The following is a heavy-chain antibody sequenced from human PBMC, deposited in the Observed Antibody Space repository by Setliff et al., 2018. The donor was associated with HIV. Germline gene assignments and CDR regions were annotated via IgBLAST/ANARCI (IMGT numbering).Heavy chain of an antibody. V-gene: IGHV4-39*07. Sequence: SETLSLTCTVSGDSFSSNTNHWGWIRQPPGKGLEWIGNIFHSGTTYYNPSLKSRVTIAIDTSKNQFSLKLNSVTAADTAVYYCARDVGLSYISSWLFYFDYWGQGTPVTVSS. CDR2: IFHSGTT. CDR1: GDSFSSNTNH. J-gene: IGHJ4*02. CDR3: ARDVGLSYISSWLFYFDY. D-gene: IGHD6-13*01.